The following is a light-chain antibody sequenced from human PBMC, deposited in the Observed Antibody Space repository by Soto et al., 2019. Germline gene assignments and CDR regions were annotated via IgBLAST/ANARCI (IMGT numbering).Light chain of an antibody. V-gene: IGKV3-11*01. CDR3: QQRSSWPLT. J-gene: IGKJ4*01. CDR1: QSVRSY. Sequence: EIVLTQSPATLSLSPGERATLSCRASQSVRSYLAWYQQKPGQAPRLLIYDASNRATGIPARFSGSGSGTDFTLNISRLETEDFAVYYCQQRSSWPLTFGGGTKVEIK. CDR2: DAS.